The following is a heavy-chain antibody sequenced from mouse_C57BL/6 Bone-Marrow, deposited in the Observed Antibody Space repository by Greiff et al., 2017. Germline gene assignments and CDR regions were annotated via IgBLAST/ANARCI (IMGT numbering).Heavy chain of an antibody. D-gene: IGHD3-3*01. CDR1: GYTFTDYY. CDR2: INPYNGGT. V-gene: IGHV1-19*01. CDR3: AREGWAAMDY. J-gene: IGHJ4*01. Sequence: DVKLVESGPVLVKPGASVKMSCKASGYTFTDYYMNWVKQSHGKSLEWIGVINPYNGGTSYNQKFKGKATLTVDKSSSTAYMELNSLTSEDSAVYYCAREGWAAMDYWGQGTSVTVSS.